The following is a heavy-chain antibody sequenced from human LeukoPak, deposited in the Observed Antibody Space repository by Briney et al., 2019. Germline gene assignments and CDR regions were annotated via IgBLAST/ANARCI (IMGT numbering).Heavy chain of an antibody. J-gene: IGHJ4*02. D-gene: IGHD3-3*01. CDR1: GGSFSGFY. V-gene: IGHV4-34*01. CDR3: ARQNEYRDFWSGYSYYFDY. CDR2: INHSGST. Sequence: SETLSLTCAVYGGSFSGFYWSWIRQPPGKGLEWIGEINHSGSTNYNPSLKSRVTISVDTSKNHFSLKLSSVTAADTAVYYCARQNEYRDFWSGYSYYFDYWGQGTLVTVSS.